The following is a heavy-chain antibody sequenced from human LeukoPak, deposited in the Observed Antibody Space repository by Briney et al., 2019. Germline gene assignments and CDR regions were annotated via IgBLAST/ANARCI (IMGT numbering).Heavy chain of an antibody. CDR1: GFTFSSYW. Sequence: GGSLRLSCAASGFTFSSYWMHWVRQAPGKGLVWVSRINSDGSSTSYADPVKGRFTISRDNAKNTLYLQMNSLRAEDTAVYYCARVRSSGWSYFDYWGQGTLVTVSS. V-gene: IGHV3-74*01. J-gene: IGHJ4*02. CDR2: INSDGSST. CDR3: ARVRSSGWSYFDY. D-gene: IGHD6-19*01.